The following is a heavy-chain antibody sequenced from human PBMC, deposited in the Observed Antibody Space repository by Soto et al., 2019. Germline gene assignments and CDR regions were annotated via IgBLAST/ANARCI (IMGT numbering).Heavy chain of an antibody. CDR3: VRGPDYEGYFDY. Sequence: QVRLVQSGAEVKKTESSVKVSCAASGTTFSNFAIGWVRQAPGQGLEWMGGIILPFGTPNYAQKFQGRVTISADESMTTVYMELRGLRSGDTAVYYCVRGPDYEGYFDYWGQGTLVTVSS. J-gene: IGHJ4*02. CDR2: IILPFGTP. D-gene: IGHD3-22*01. V-gene: IGHV1-69*12. CDR1: GTTFSNFA.